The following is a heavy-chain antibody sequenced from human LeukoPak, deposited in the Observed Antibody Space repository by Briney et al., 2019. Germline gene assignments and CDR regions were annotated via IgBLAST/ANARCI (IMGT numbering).Heavy chain of an antibody. Sequence: SVKVSCKASGGTFSSYTISWVRQAPGQGLEWMGGIIPIFGTPHYAQTFQGRVTITADESTSTAYMELSSLRSEDTAVYYCARDEQDSSSWYARWFDPWGQGTLVTVSS. CDR2: IIPIFGTP. V-gene: IGHV1-69*13. CDR1: GGTFSSYT. J-gene: IGHJ5*02. CDR3: ARDEQDSSSWYARWFDP. D-gene: IGHD6-13*01.